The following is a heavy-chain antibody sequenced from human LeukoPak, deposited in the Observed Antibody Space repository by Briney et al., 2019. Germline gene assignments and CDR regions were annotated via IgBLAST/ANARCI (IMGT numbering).Heavy chain of an antibody. J-gene: IGHJ4*02. Sequence: GGSLRLSCAASGFTFNTYAMSWVRQAPWERLQWVSGISDSGGNTYYADSVRGRFTISRDNSKNTLYLQMNSLRAEDTAVYYCAKVGIVVVPAANREFDYWGQGTLVTVSS. D-gene: IGHD2-2*03. CDR2: ISDSGGNT. V-gene: IGHV3-23*01. CDR3: AKVGIVVVPAANREFDY. CDR1: GFTFNTYA.